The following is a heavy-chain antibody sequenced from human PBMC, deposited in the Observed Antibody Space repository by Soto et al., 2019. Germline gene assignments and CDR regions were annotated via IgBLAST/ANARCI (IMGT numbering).Heavy chain of an antibody. Sequence: EVQLVESGGGSVQPGGSLKLSCAASGFTFSGSAMHWVRQASGKGLEWIGRVRSKANNYATLYAASVEGRFTISRDDSKNTAYLQMNSLKTEDTAVYYCPRLSYTNSWLFDYWGQGTLVTVSS. V-gene: IGHV3-73*01. CDR3: PRLSYTNSWLFDY. D-gene: IGHD6-13*01. J-gene: IGHJ4*02. CDR1: GFTFSGSA. CDR2: VRSKANNYAT.